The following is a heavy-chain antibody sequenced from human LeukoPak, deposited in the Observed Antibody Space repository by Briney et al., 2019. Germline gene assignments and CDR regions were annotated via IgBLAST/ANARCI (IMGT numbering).Heavy chain of an antibody. CDR2: VSGSAYSK. V-gene: IGHV3-23*01. CDR3: AKWMVRNDFWSGAFDI. D-gene: IGHD3-3*01. CDR1: GFTFRTYA. Sequence: GGSLRLSCAASGFTFRTYAMGWVRQAPGQGLEWVSAVSGSAYSKYYADSVKGRFTISRDNSKNTLYLQMNSLRAEDTAVYFCAKWMVRNDFWSGAFDIWGQGTMVTVSS. J-gene: IGHJ3*02.